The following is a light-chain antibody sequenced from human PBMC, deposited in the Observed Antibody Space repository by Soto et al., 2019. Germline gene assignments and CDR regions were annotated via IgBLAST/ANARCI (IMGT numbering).Light chain of an antibody. Sequence: EMLMTQSPATLSVSPGERATLSCRASQGVGSNLAWYQQKPGQAPRLLIYGASTRATGIPARFSGGGSGTDFSLTISRLDPEDFAVYYCQQYSSSPITFGQGTRLE. CDR3: QQYSSSPIT. V-gene: IGKV3-15*01. CDR1: QGVGSN. CDR2: GAS. J-gene: IGKJ5*01.